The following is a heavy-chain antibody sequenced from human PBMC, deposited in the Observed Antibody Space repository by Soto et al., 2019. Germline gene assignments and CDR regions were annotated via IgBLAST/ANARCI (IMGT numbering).Heavy chain of an antibody. CDR3: ARDQVAAAGTWNYYYGMDV. J-gene: IGHJ6*02. V-gene: IGHV3-21*01. Sequence: GGSLRLSCAASGFTFSSYSMNWVRQATGKGLEWVSSISSSSSYIYYADSVKGRFTISRDNAKNSLYLQMNSLRAEDTAVYYCARDQVAAAGTWNYYYGMDVWGQGTTVTVSS. D-gene: IGHD6-13*01. CDR1: GFTFSSYS. CDR2: ISSSSSYI.